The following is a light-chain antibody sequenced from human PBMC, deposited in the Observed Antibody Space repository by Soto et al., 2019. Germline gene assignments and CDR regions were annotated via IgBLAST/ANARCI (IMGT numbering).Light chain of an antibody. V-gene: IGKV1-39*01. Sequence: DIQMTQSPSSLSASVGARVTITCRASQSINWYLNWYQQKPGKAPNLLIYAASSLQSRVPSSFSGSGSGTDFTLTISSLQSEDFATYYCQQHYIPPWTFGQGTKGDIK. J-gene: IGKJ1*01. CDR3: QQHYIPPWT. CDR2: AAS. CDR1: QSINWY.